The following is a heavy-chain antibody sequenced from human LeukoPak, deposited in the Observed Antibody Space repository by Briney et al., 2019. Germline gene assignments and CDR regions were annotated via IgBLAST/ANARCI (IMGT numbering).Heavy chain of an antibody. CDR3: ARLGILYDYVWGSYRYTRGESNDY. J-gene: IGHJ4*02. Sequence: ASVKVSCKASGYSFTSHYMHWVRQAPGQGLEWMGGIIPIFGTANYAQKFQGRVTITADKSTSTAYMELSSLRSEDTAVYYCARLGILYDYVWGSYRYTRGESNDYWGQGTLVTVSS. D-gene: IGHD3-16*02. V-gene: IGHV1-69*06. CDR2: IIPIFGTA. CDR1: GYSFTSHY.